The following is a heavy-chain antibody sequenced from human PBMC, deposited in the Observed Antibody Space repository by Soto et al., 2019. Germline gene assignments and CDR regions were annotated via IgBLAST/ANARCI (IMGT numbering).Heavy chain of an antibody. V-gene: IGHV3-30*18. J-gene: IGHJ6*02. CDR2: ISYDGSNK. D-gene: IGHD2-15*01. Sequence: SLRLSCAASGFTFSSYGMHWVRQAPGKGLEWVAVISYDGSNKYYADSVKGRFTISRDNSKNTLYLQMNSLRAEDTAVYYCAKELLDYYYGMDVWGQGTTVTVSS. CDR3: AKELLDYYYGMDV. CDR1: GFTFSSYG.